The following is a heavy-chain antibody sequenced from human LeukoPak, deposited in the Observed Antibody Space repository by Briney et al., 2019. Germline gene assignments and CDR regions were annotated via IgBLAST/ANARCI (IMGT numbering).Heavy chain of an antibody. CDR1: GFIFRGYA. Sequence: PGGSLRLSCVASGFIFRGYAMNWVRQAPGKGLEWVSRFSGSGANKYYVDSVKGRFTISRDNSNSTLYLQVNNLRAEDTAGYFCAKDARYYYGSGTFSSQFDYWGQKNLVSVSS. CDR2: FSGSGANK. V-gene: IGHV3-23*01. J-gene: IGHJ4*02. CDR3: AKDARYYYGSGTFSSQFDY. D-gene: IGHD3-10*01.